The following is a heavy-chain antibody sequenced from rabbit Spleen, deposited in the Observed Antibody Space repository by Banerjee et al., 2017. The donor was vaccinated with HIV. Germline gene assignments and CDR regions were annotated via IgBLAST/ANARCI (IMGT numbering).Heavy chain of an antibody. Sequence: EQLEESGGGLVKPEGSLTLTCKASGVSFSNKAVMCWVRQAPGKGLEWIACINAATGKPVYATWAKGRFTISRTSSTTVTLRMTSLTAADRATYFCARETGDGGSVGPDWLDLWGPGTLVTVS. V-gene: IGHV1S45*01. CDR1: GVSFSNKAV. D-gene: IGHD4-2*01. J-gene: IGHJ5*01. CDR2: INAATGKP. CDR3: ARETGDGGSVGPDWLDL.